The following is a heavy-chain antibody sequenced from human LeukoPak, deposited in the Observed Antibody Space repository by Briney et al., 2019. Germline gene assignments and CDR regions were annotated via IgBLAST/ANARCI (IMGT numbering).Heavy chain of an antibody. J-gene: IGHJ4*02. D-gene: IGHD3-3*01. CDR1: GFTVSADY. V-gene: IGHV3-66*02. CDR3: ARDRYSTIFGG. Sequence: GGSLRLSCAAFGFTVSADYMSWVRQAPGKGLEWVSIYSGGDTYYAGSVKGRFTISRDNSKNTLYLQMNSLRAEDTAVYYCARDRYSTIFGGWGQGTLATVSS. CDR2: YSGGDT.